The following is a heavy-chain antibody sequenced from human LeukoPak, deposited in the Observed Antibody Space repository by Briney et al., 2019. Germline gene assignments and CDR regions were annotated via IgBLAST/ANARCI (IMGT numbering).Heavy chain of an antibody. J-gene: IGHJ3*02. CDR3: ARDWDTYCGGDCTDAFDI. CDR2: IYYSGST. V-gene: IGHV4-30-4*08. CDR1: GGSISSGDYY. D-gene: IGHD2-21*01. Sequence: SETLSLTCTVSGGSISSGDYYWSWIRQPPWKGLEWIGYIYYSGSTYYNPSLKSRVTISVDTSKNQFSLKLSSVTAADTAVYYCARDWDTYCGGDCTDAFDIWGQGTMVTVSS.